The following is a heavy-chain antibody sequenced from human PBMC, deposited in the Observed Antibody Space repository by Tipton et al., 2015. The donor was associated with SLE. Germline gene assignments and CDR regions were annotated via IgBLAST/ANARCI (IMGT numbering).Heavy chain of an antibody. CDR3: ARLTGRYFDRPEYMDV. CDR2: IYYSGST. V-gene: IGHV4-39*07. D-gene: IGHD3-9*01. Sequence: TLSLTCTVSGGSISSSSYYWGWIRQPPGKGLEWIGSIYYSGSTNYNPSLKSRVTISVDTSKNQFSLKLSSVTAADTAVYYCARLTGRYFDRPEYMDVWGKGTTVTVSS. CDR1: GGSISSSSYY. J-gene: IGHJ6*03.